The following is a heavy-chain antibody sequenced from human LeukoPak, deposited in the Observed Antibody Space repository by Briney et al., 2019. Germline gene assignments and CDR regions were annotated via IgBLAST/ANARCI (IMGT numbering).Heavy chain of an antibody. CDR3: AKDATGKYYYYYMDV. V-gene: IGHV3-23*01. J-gene: IGHJ6*03. Sequence: GGSLSLSCGASGFTFSNYAMHWVRQTPGKGLEWVSGISGGSGSTYYADSVKSRLTISRDSSKNTLYLQMNSLRAEDTAVYYCAKDATGKYYYYYMDVWGKGTTVTVSS. CDR2: ISGGSGST. D-gene: IGHD1-1*01. CDR1: GFTFSNYA.